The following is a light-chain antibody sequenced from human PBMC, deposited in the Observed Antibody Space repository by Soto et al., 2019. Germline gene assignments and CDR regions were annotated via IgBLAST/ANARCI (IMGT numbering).Light chain of an antibody. V-gene: IGLV1-51*01. CDR2: DNT. CDR1: TSNIGNNY. J-gene: IGLJ3*02. CDR3: VTWDYSHSIGV. Sequence: QSVLTQPPSVSAAPGQKVTISCSGSTSNIGNNYVSWYQQLPGTAPKLLIYDNTERPSGIPDRFSGYKSGASATLDIPGLETGDEDDYYCVTWDYSHSIGVFGGGTELTVL.